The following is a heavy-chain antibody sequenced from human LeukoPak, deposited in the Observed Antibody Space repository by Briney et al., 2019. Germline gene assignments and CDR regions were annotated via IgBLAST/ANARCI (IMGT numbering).Heavy chain of an antibody. CDR3: ARVHYDSSGYPPTYFDY. J-gene: IGHJ4*02. Sequence: GGSLRLSCTVSGFTVSSNSMSWVRQAPGKGLEWVAVISYDGTKKYYADSVKGRFTISRDNSKNTLYLQMNSLRPEDTAVYYCARVHYDSSGYPPTYFDYWGQGTLVTVSS. CDR2: ISYDGTKK. D-gene: IGHD3-22*01. CDR1: GFTVSSNS. V-gene: IGHV3-30*04.